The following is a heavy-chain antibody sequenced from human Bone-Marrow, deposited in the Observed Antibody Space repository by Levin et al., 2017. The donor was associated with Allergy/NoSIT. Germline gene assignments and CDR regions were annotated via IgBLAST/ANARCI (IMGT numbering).Heavy chain of an antibody. Sequence: SGPTLVKPTQTLTLTCTFSGFSLSTSGVGVGWIRQPPGKALEWLALIYWNDDKRYSPSLKSRLTITKDTSKNQVVLTMTNMDPVDTATYYCAHTTFTIFGPDPDYWGQGTLVTVSS. CDR3: AHTTFTIFGPDPDY. V-gene: IGHV2-5*01. J-gene: IGHJ4*02. CDR1: GFSLSTSGVG. D-gene: IGHD3-3*01. CDR2: IYWNDDK.